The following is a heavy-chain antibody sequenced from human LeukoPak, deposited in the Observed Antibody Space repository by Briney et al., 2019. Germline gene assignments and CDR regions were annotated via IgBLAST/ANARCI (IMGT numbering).Heavy chain of an antibody. J-gene: IGHJ4*02. CDR1: GFTFSSYE. V-gene: IGHV3-33*08. Sequence: GGSLRLSCEASGFTFSSYEMNWVRQAPGKGLEWVALIWYDGTNKYYADSVKGRFTISRDSSKNTLYLQMNNLRAEDTAVYYCARGPYYYDISGSPRGDYWGQGTLVTVSS. D-gene: IGHD3-22*01. CDR2: IWYDGTNK. CDR3: ARGPYYYDISGSPRGDY.